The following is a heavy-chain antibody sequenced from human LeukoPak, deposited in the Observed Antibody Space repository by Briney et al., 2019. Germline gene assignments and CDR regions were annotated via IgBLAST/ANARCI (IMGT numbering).Heavy chain of an antibody. CDR1: GYSFSTYD. Sequence: ASVKVSCKASGYSFSTYDINWVRQASGQGLEWMGWIRPTSTNTAYTQKFHPRFQGRLTITRDTSISTAYMELSRLRSDDTAVYYCARAERAAAGPLNWFDPWGQGTLVTVSS. V-gene: IGHV1-8*03. CDR2: IRPTSTNT. CDR3: ARAERAAAGPLNWFDP. J-gene: IGHJ5*02. D-gene: IGHD6-13*01.